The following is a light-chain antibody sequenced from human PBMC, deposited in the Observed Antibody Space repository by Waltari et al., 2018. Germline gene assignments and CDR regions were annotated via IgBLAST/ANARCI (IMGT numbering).Light chain of an antibody. J-gene: IGKJ3*01. CDR3: QQFINYPLT. CDR2: DAS. V-gene: IGKV1D-13*01. CDR1: QDIASA. Sequence: AIQLTPSPSSLSASVGHRIPITCRASQDIASALAWYVQKPGKAPQLLIYDASTLESGVPSRFSGSGSGTDFTLSISGLQPEDFATYYCQQFINYPLTFGPGTTVDIK.